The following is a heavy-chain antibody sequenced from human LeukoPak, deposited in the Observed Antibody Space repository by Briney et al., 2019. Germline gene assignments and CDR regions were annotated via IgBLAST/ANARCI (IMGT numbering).Heavy chain of an antibody. V-gene: IGHV3-48*02. J-gene: IGHJ4*02. Sequence: GGSLRLSCAASGFTFSTYSMNWVPQAPGKGLEWVSYTSTGSSNIYYADSVKGRFTISRDNAKNSLYLQMNSLRDEDTAVYYCARSMRSFDYWGQGTLVTVSS. CDR3: ARSMRSFDY. CDR1: GFTFSTYS. CDR2: TSTGSSNI.